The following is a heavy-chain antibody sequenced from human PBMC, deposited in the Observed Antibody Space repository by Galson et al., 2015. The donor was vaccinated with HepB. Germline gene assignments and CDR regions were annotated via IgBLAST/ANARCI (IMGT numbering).Heavy chain of an antibody. V-gene: IGHV4-34*01. Sequence: LSLTCAVYGGSFSGYYWSWIRQPPGKGLEWIGEINHSGSTNYNPSLKSRVTISVDTSKNQFSLKLSSVTAADTAVYYCARGIVRGIAARRAFDIWGQGTMVTVSS. J-gene: IGHJ3*02. CDR3: ARGIVRGIAARRAFDI. CDR1: GGSFSGYY. CDR2: INHSGST. D-gene: IGHD6-6*01.